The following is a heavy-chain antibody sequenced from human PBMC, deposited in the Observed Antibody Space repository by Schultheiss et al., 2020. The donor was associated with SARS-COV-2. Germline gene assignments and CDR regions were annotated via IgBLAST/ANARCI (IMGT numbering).Heavy chain of an antibody. D-gene: IGHD2-21*02. V-gene: IGHV3-30*03. CDR3: VVTAIQFDY. Sequence: GGSLRLSCAASGFTFSNYGMHWVRQAPGKGLQWVALISNDGDNKFYEDSVKGRFTISRDNAKNSLYLQMNSLRAEDTAVYYCVVTAIQFDYWGQGTLVTVSS. CDR1: GFTFSNYG. J-gene: IGHJ4*02. CDR2: ISNDGDNK.